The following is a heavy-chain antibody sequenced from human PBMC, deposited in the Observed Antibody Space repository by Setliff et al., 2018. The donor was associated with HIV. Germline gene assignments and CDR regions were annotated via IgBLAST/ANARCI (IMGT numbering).Heavy chain of an antibody. Sequence: GGSLRLSCAAPGFTFSSLWMNWVRQAPGKGLEWVANINEDGSEKNYVDSVKGRFTISRDNPKNSLFLQMDSLRAEDTAVYYCAALSLRTNSVYGIISTRFDPWGQGTLVTVSS. CDR3: AALSLRTNSVYGIISTRFDP. CDR1: GFTFSSLW. J-gene: IGHJ5*02. D-gene: IGHD2-8*01. V-gene: IGHV3-7*03. CDR2: INEDGSEK.